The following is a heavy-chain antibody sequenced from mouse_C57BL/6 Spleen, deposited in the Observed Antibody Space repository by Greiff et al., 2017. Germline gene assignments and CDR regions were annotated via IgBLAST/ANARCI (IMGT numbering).Heavy chain of an antibody. CDR2: IHPNSGST. Sequence: QVQLQQPGAELVKPGASVKLSCTASGYTFTSYWMHWVKQRPGPGLEWIGMIHPNSGSTNYNETFKSKATLTVDNSSRTPYIQLSSLTTEDAAVTYYARIVSPGYGYAIDYWGQGTSVTVSS. D-gene: IGHD1-1*01. CDR3: ARIVSPGYGYAIDY. J-gene: IGHJ4*01. V-gene: IGHV1-64*01. CDR1: GYTFTSYW.